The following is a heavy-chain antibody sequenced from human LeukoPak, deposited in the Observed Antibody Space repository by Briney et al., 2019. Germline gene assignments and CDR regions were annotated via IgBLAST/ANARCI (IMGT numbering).Heavy chain of an antibody. CDR3: AREPDYGVYAGYFDY. CDR1: GFTFSSYS. J-gene: IGHJ4*02. Sequence: GGSLRLSCAASGFTFSSYSMNWVRQAPGKGLEWVSSISSSSSYIYYADSVKGRFTISRDNAKNSLYLQMNSLRAEDTAVYYCAREPDYGVYAGYFDYWGQGTLVTVSS. CDR2: ISSSSSYI. D-gene: IGHD4-17*01. V-gene: IGHV3-21*01.